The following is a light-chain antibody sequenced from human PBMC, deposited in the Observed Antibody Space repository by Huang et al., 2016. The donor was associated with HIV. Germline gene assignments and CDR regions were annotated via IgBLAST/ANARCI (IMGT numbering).Light chain of an antibody. J-gene: IGKJ1*01. CDR3: QQYGDSPTT. CDR1: QSVSSSY. Sequence: EIVLTQSPGTLSLSPGERATLSCRASQSVSSSYLAWYQQKSGQAPRLLIYGASSRATGTPDRVSGSGSGTGFSLTISRLEPEDFAVYYGQQYGDSPTTFGQGTEVEIK. V-gene: IGKV3-20*01. CDR2: GAS.